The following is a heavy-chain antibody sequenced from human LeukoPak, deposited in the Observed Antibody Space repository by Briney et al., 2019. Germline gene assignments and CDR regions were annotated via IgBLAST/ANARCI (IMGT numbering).Heavy chain of an antibody. J-gene: IGHJ4*02. CDR3: ARVASRGYSGYDRDY. CDR1: GGSISSSSYY. CDR2: IYYSGST. Sequence: SETPSLTCTVSGGSISSSSYYWGWIRQPPGKGLEWIGSIYYSGSTYYNPSLKSRVTISVDTSKNQFSLKLSSVTAADTAVYYCARVASRGYSGYDRDYWGQGTLVTVSS. D-gene: IGHD5-12*01. V-gene: IGHV4-39*07.